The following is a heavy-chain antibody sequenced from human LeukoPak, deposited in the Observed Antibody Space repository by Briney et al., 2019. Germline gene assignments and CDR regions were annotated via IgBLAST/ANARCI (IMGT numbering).Heavy chain of an antibody. J-gene: IGHJ4*02. CDR2: IYSGGST. CDR1: GFTFTDAW. V-gene: IGHV3-66*04. CDR3: ARPIDSSGWYGDY. Sequence: GGSLRLSCAASGFTFTDAWMSWVRQAPGKGLEWVSVIYSGGSTYYADSVKGRFTISRDNSKNTLYLQMNSLRAEDTAVYYCARPIDSSGWYGDYWGQGTLVTVSS. D-gene: IGHD6-19*01.